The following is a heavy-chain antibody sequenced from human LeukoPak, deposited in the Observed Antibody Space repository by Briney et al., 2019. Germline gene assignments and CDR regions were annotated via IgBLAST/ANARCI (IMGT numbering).Heavy chain of an antibody. D-gene: IGHD5-18*01. CDR1: GYTFTGYY. CDR3: ARDSGVDTAMKALHYYYYMDV. Sequence: VASVKVSCKASGYTFTGYYMHWVRQAPGQGLEWMGWINPNSGGTNYAQKLQCRVTMTTDTSTSTAYMELRSLRSDDTAVYYCARDSGVDTAMKALHYYYYMDVWGKGTTVTVSS. CDR2: INPNSGGT. V-gene: IGHV1-2*02. J-gene: IGHJ6*03.